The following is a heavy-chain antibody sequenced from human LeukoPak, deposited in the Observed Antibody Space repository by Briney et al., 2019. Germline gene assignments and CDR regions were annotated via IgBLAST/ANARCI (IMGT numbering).Heavy chain of an antibody. CDR3: ARDPYSGSYGDYYYYYMDV. CDR2: ISWNSGSI. D-gene: IGHD1-26*01. V-gene: IGHV3-9*01. CDR1: GFTFDDYA. Sequence: GGSLRLSCAASGFTFDDYAMHWVRQAPGKGLEWVSGISWNSGSIGYADSVKGRFTISRDNAKNSLYLQMNSLRAEDTAVYYCARDPYSGSYGDYYYYYMDVWGKGTTVTISS. J-gene: IGHJ6*03.